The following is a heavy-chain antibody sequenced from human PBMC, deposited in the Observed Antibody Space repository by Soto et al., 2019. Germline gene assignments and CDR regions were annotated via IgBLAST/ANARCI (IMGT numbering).Heavy chain of an antibody. CDR1: GFTFSSYS. D-gene: IGHD3-9*01. Sequence: EVQLVESGGGLVKPGGSLRLSCAASGFTFSSYSMNWVRQAPGKGLEWVSSISSSSSYIYYADSVKGRFTISRDNAKNSLYLQMNSLRAEDTAVYYCARGYFDWLIDPGSGDNWYFDLWGRGTLVTVSS. J-gene: IGHJ2*01. V-gene: IGHV3-21*01. CDR2: ISSSSSYI. CDR3: ARGYFDWLIDPGSGDNWYFDL.